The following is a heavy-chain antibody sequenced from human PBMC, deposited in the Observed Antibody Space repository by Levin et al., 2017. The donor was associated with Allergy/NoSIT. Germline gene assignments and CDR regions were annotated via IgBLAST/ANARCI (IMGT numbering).Heavy chain of an antibody. D-gene: IGHD3-3*01. V-gene: IGHV3-7*01. J-gene: IGHJ4*02. CDR1: GFTFSSYW. CDR2: IKQDGSEK. CDR3: ARRGPYYDFWSGYYYENDY. Sequence: LSLTCAASGFTFSSYWMSWVRQAPGKGLEWVANIKQDGSEKYYVDSVKGRFTISRDNAKNSLYLQMNSLRAEDTAVYYCARRGPYYDFWSGYYYENDYWGQGTLVTVSS.